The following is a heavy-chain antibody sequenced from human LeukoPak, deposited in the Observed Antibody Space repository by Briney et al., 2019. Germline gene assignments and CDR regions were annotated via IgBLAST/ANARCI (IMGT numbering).Heavy chain of an antibody. J-gene: IGHJ5*02. CDR2: IYYSGST. CDR1: GGSISSSSYY. D-gene: IGHD2-2*01. V-gene: IGHV4-39*01. Sequence: PSETLSLTCTVSGGSISSSSYYWGWIRQPPGKGLEWIGSIYYSGSTYYNPSLKSRVTVSVDTSKNQFSLKPSSVTAADTAVYYCARLGYCSSTSCDWFDPWGQGTLVTVSS. CDR3: ARLGYCSSTSCDWFDP.